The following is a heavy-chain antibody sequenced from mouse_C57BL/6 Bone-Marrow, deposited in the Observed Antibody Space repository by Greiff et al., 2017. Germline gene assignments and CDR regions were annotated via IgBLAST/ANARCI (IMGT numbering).Heavy chain of an antibody. V-gene: IGHV14-4*01. CDR2: IDPENGDT. Sequence: EVKLMESGAELVRPGASVKLSCTASGFNIKDDYMHWVKQRPEQGLEWIGWIDPENGDTEYASKFQGKATITADTSSNTAYLQLSSLTSEDTAVYYCTTRVWLDAMDYWGQGTSVTVSS. CDR1: GFNIKDDY. D-gene: IGHD2-2*01. J-gene: IGHJ4*01. CDR3: TTRVWLDAMDY.